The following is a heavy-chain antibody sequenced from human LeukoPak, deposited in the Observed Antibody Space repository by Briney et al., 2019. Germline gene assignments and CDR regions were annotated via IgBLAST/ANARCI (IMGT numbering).Heavy chain of an antibody. J-gene: IGHJ4*02. D-gene: IGHD3-10*02. CDR1: GGTFSSYA. Sequence: ASVKVSCKASGGTFSSYAISWVRQAPGQGLEWMGGIIPIFGTASYAQKFQGRVTITADESTSTAYMELSSLRSEDTAVYYCARAATLMSPWANYWGQGTLVTVSS. CDR2: IIPIFGTA. CDR3: ARAATLMSPWANY. V-gene: IGHV1-69*13.